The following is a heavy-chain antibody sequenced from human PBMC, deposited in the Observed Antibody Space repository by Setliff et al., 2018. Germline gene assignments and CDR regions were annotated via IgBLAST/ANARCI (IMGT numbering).Heavy chain of an antibody. D-gene: IGHD3-22*01. V-gene: IGHV1-18*01. J-gene: IGHJ4*02. CDR3: VRGQGPRTVVAIPFDH. Sequence: ASVKVSCKASGYTFSRYGISWVRQAPGQGLEWMGWISAYNGNTNYAQKLQGRVTMTTDTSTTTAYMELTSLTSDDTALYYCVRGQGPRTVVAIPFDHWGQGTLVTVSS. CDR1: GYTFSRYG. CDR2: ISAYNGNT.